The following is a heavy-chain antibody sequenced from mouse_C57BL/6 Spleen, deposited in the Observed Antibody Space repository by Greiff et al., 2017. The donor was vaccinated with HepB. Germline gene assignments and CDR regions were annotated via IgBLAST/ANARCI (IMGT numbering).Heavy chain of an antibody. CDR2: IYPGSGST. V-gene: IGHV1-55*01. Sequence: QVQLQQPGAELVKPGASVKMSCKASGYTFTSYWITWVKQRPGQGLEWIGDIYPGSGSTNYNEKFKSKATLTVAKSSSTAYMQLSSLTSEDSAVYYGAEIATVVSGTMDYWGQGTSVTVSS. J-gene: IGHJ4*01. CDR1: GYTFTSYW. D-gene: IGHD1-1*01. CDR3: AEIATVVSGTMDY.